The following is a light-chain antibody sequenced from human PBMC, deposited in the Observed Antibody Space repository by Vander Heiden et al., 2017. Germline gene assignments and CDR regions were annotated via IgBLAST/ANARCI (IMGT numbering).Light chain of an antibody. CDR3: QQYYSTPLLT. J-gene: IGKJ4*01. V-gene: IGKV4-1*01. CDR2: WAA. CDR1: QSVLYSSNNKNY. Sequence: DIVMTQSPDSLAVSLGERATINCKSSQSVLYSSNNKNYLAWYQQKPGQPPKLLIYWAATRESGVPDRFSGSGSGTDFTLTSSSLQAEDVAVYYCQQYYSTPLLTFGGGTKVEIK.